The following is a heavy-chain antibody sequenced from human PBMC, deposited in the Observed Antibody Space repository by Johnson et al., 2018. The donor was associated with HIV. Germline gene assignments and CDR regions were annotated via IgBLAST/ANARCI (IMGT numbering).Heavy chain of an antibody. D-gene: IGHD5-18*01. CDR2: LNSDGSRT. J-gene: IGHJ3*02. V-gene: IGHV3-74*01. Sequence: EQLVESGGGLVQPGGSLRLSCAASGFTFSTYWMNWVRQAPGKGLVWVSRLNSDGSRTDYADSVKGRFTISRDNAKNTLYLQMNSLRAEDTALYYCARDTAMVHDAFDIWGQGTMVTVSS. CDR3: ARDTAMVHDAFDI. CDR1: GFTFSTYW.